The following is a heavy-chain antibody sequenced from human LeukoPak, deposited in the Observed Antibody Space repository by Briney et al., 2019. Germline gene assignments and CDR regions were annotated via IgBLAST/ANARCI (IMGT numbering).Heavy chain of an antibody. V-gene: IGHV4-31*03. CDR1: GGSISSGGYY. D-gene: IGHD2-15*01. CDR2: IYYSGST. J-gene: IGHJ6*02. CDR3: ARDPFEACSGGSCYPSGMDV. Sequence: SETLSLTCTVSGGSISSGGYYWSWIRQHPGKGLEWIGYIYYSGSTYYNPSLKSRVTISVDTSKNQFSLKLSSVTAADTAVYYCARDPFEACSGGSCYPSGMDVWGQGTTVTVSS.